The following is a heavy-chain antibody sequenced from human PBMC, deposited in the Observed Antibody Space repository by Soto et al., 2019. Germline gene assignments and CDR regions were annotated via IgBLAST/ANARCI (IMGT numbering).Heavy chain of an antibody. J-gene: IGHJ6*02. CDR2: IDPSDSYT. CDR1: GYNFTNYL. Sequence: GESLKISCKGSGYNFTNYLIIWVRQMPVKGLEWMGRIDPSDSYTKYSPSLQGHVTISADKSIGTAYLQWSRLKASDTAMYYCATFSDVWGQGTTVTVSS. V-gene: IGHV5-10-1*01. CDR3: ATFSDV.